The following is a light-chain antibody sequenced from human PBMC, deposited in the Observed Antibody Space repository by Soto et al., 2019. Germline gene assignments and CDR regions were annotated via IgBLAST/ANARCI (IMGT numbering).Light chain of an antibody. CDR1: QSISSY. Sequence: EIVLTQSPATLSLSPGERATLSCRASQSISSYLAWYQQKPGQAPRLLIYGASNRATGIPARFGGSGSGTDFTLTISSLEPEDFALYYCQQRSNWPPAFGQGTRVDIK. V-gene: IGKV3-11*01. CDR3: QQRSNWPPA. CDR2: GAS. J-gene: IGKJ1*01.